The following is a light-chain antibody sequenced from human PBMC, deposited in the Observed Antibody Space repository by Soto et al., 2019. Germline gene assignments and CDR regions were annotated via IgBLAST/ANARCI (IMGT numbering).Light chain of an antibody. V-gene: IGLV2-14*01. Sequence: QSALTQPASVSGSPGQSVTISCTGTSSDVGGYNDVSWYQQHPGKATKLMIYDVSNRPSGVSNRFSGSKSGNTASLTISGLPAEDEADYYCSSYTSSSAYVFGTGTKLTVL. CDR1: SSDVGGYND. CDR3: SSYTSSSAYV. CDR2: DVS. J-gene: IGLJ1*01.